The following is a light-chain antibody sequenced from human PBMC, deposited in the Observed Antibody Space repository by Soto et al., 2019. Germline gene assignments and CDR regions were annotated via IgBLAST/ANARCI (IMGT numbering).Light chain of an antibody. J-gene: IGKJ1*01. Sequence: DIQMTQSPSSLSASVGDRVTITCRASQGISNYLAWYQQKPGTVPKLLIYAASTLQSGVPSRFSGSGSGTDFTLTISSLQPEDVATYYCQQYNSARTFGQGTKVDIK. CDR1: QGISNY. V-gene: IGKV1-27*01. CDR2: AAS. CDR3: QQYNSART.